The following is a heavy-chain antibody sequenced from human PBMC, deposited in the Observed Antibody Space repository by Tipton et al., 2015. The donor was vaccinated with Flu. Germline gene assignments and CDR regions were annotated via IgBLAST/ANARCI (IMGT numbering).Heavy chain of an antibody. CDR3: AGAWTYYYDSTAADAFDI. CDR1: GGSISSYY. J-gene: IGHJ3*02. V-gene: IGHV4-4*07. D-gene: IGHD3-22*01. Sequence: TLSLTCTVSGGSISSYYWSWIRQPAGKGLEWIGRIYTSGSTNYNPSLKSRVTMSVDTSKNQFSLKLSSVTAADTAVYYCAGAWTYYYDSTAADAFDIWGQGTMVTVSS. CDR2: IYTSGST.